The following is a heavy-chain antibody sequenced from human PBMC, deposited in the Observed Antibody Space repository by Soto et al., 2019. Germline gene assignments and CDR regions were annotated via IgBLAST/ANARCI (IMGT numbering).Heavy chain of an antibody. J-gene: IGHJ6*02. CDR2: INAGNGNT. CDR1: GYTFTSYA. CDR3: ARELLWFGEDYGMDV. D-gene: IGHD3-10*01. Sequence: ASVKVSCKASGYTFTSYAMHWVRQAPGQRLEWMGWINAGNGNTKYSQKFQGRVTITRDTSASTAYMELSSLRSEDTAVYYCARELLWFGEDYGMDVWGQGTTVTVSS. V-gene: IGHV1-3*01.